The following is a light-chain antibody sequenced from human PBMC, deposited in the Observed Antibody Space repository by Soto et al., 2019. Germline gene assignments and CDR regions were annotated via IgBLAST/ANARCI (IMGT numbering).Light chain of an antibody. CDR3: AAWDDSLRGWV. J-gene: IGLJ3*02. CDR2: TND. Sequence: QSVLTQPPSASGTPGQRVTISCSGSSSNIGSNYVYWYQQLPGTAPKLLIYTNDQRPSGVPDRFSGSKSGTSASLAISGLRSEDEDDYYCAAWDDSLRGWVFGGGTKLTVL. CDR1: SSNIGSNY. V-gene: IGLV1-47*02.